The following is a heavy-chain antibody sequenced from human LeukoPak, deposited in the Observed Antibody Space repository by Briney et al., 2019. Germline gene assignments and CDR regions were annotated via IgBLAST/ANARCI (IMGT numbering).Heavy chain of an antibody. CDR2: INPNSGGT. J-gene: IGHJ1*01. CDR3: ARVGVAARPREYFQH. V-gene: IGHV1-2*02. Sequence: ASVKVSCKASGYTFTGYYMHWVRQAPGQGLEWMGWINPNSGGTNYAQKFQGRVTMTRDTSISTAYMELSRLRSDDTAVYYCARVGVAARPREYFQHWGQGTLVTVSS. CDR1: GYTFTGYY. D-gene: IGHD6-6*01.